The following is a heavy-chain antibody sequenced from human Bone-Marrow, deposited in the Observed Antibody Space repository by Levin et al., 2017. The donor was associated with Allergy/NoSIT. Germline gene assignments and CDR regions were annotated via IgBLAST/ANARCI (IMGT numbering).Heavy chain of an antibody. D-gene: IGHD3-22*01. CDR2: IYYSGNA. CDR1: GGSISSTSDC. Sequence: GSLRLSCTVSGGSISSTSDCWDWIRQPPGKGLEWIGNIYYSGNAYYNPSLKSRVTISVDTSKNQFSLKLSSVSAADTAVYFCARRQNYYDSSGYYLFDSWGQGTLVTVSS. J-gene: IGHJ4*02. CDR3: ARRQNYYDSSGYYLFDS. V-gene: IGHV4-39*01.